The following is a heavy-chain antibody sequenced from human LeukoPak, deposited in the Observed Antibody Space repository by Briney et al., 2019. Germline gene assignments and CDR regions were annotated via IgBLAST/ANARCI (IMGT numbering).Heavy chain of an antibody. CDR3: ARCKTWFGNLA. D-gene: IGHD3-10*01. V-gene: IGHV3-53*01. J-gene: IGHJ5*02. Sequence: SGGSLRLSCAASGFTVSGNYMSWFHQAAGKGLEWVSVICDGTNAYYADSVKGRFTISRDNPKNTLYLQMNSLRAEDTAVYYCARCKTWFGNLAWGQGTLVTVSS. CDR1: GFTVSGNY. CDR2: ICDGTNA.